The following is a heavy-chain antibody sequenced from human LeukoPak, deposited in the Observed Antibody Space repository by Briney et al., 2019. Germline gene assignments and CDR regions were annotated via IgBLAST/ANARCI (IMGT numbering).Heavy chain of an antibody. D-gene: IGHD5-18*01. CDR2: IIPIFGTA. V-gene: IGHV1-69*01. CDR3: ARGREIQLWFSYYYYMDV. Sequence: SVKVSCKASGGTFSSYAISWVRQAPGQGLEWMGGIIPIFGTANYAQKFQGRVTITADESTSTAYMELSSLRSEDTAVYYCARGREIQLWFSYYYYMDVWGKGTTVTVSS. CDR1: GGTFSSYA. J-gene: IGHJ6*03.